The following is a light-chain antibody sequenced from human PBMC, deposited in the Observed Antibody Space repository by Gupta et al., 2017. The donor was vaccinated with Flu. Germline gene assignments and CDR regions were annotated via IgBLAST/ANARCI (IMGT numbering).Light chain of an antibody. CDR3: QQSFRGWT. CDR1: QTIGSF. V-gene: IGKV1-39*01. Sequence: DIQMTQSPSSLSASVGDRVTITCRAGQTIGSFLHWYQQKSGKAPELLIYAVSSLQTGVPSRFRGSGSGTHFTLTISSLQPEDFATYYCQQSFRGWTFGQWTKVELK. J-gene: IGKJ1*01. CDR2: AVS.